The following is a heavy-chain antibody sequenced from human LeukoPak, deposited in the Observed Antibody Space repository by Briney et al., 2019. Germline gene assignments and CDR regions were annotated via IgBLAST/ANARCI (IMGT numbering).Heavy chain of an antibody. D-gene: IGHD3-22*01. CDR1: GGTFSSYA. J-gene: IGHJ4*02. Sequence: SVKVSCKASGGTFSSYAISWVRQAPGQGLEWMGGIIPIFGTANYAQKFQGRVTITADESTSTAYMELSSLRSEDTAVYYCARSGEGSSGYYFGGFDYWGQGTLVTVSS. V-gene: IGHV1-69*13. CDR2: IIPIFGTA. CDR3: ARSGEGSSGYYFGGFDY.